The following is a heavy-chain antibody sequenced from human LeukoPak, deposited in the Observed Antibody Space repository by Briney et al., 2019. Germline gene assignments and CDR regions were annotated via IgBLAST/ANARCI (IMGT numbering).Heavy chain of an antibody. Sequence: SETLSLTCAVYGGSFSGYYWSWIRQPPGKGLEWIGEINHSGSTNYNPSLKSRVTISVDTSKNQFSLKLSSVTAADTAVYYCARDWPYFDYWGQGTLVTVSS. J-gene: IGHJ4*02. CDR3: ARDWPYFDY. CDR2: INHSGST. CDR1: GGSFSGYY. V-gene: IGHV4-34*01.